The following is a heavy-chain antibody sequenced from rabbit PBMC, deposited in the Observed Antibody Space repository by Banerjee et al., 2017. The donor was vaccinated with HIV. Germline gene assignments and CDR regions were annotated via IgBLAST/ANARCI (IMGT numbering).Heavy chain of an antibody. Sequence: EESGGDLVKPGASLTLTCKASGFSFSSYGVTWVRQAAGKGLEWIGHISYDGILYYASWVNGRFTICKTSPTTVTLQRTSLTAADTATYFCARSDYTNYVTFNLWGPGTLVTVS. D-gene: IGHD1-1*01. CDR1: GFSFSSYG. J-gene: IGHJ4*01. CDR3: ARSDYTNYVTFNL. CDR2: ISYDGIL. V-gene: IGHV1S36*01.